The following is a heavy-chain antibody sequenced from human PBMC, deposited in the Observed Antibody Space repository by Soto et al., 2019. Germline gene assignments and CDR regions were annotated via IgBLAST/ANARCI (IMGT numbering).Heavy chain of an antibody. D-gene: IGHD3-10*01. V-gene: IGHV4-31*03. CDR1: GGSLPSGTYC. J-gene: IGHJ4*02. Sequence: QVQLQESGPGLVKPSQTLSLTCTVSGGSLPSGTYCWTWIRQHPGKGLDWIGCIYYNGNSYHNPSRKSRLTISVETSHNQFSLQLSSMTAADTAVYYCARGVSDFSYFDYWGQGTLVTVSS. CDR3: ARGVSDFSYFDY. CDR2: IYYNGNS.